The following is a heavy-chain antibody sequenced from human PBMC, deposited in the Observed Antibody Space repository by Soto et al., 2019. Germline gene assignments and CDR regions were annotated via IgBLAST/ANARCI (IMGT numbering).Heavy chain of an antibody. CDR2: IYYSGST. CDR3: ARVSTAMVTDHFDY. J-gene: IGHJ4*02. D-gene: IGHD5-18*01. Sequence: QVQLQESGPGLVKPSETLSLTCTVSGGSISSYYWSWIRQPPGKGLEWIGYIYYSGSTNYNPSLKSRVTISVDTSKNQFSLKLSSVTAADTAVYYCARVSTAMVTDHFDYWGQGTLVTVSS. CDR1: GGSISSYY. V-gene: IGHV4-59*01.